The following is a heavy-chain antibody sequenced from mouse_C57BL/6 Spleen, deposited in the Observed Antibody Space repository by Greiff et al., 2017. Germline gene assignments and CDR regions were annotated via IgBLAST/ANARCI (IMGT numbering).Heavy chain of an antibody. CDR2: IDPSDSYT. Sequence: QVQLQQPGAELVMPGASVKLSCKASGYTFTSSWMHWVKQRPGQGLEWIGEIDPSDSYTNYNQKFKGKSTLTVDKSSSTAYMQLSSLTSEDSAVYYCARFYYDYERGFAYWGQGTLVTVS. D-gene: IGHD2-4*01. J-gene: IGHJ3*01. CDR1: GYTFTSSW. V-gene: IGHV1-69*01. CDR3: ARFYYDYERGFAY.